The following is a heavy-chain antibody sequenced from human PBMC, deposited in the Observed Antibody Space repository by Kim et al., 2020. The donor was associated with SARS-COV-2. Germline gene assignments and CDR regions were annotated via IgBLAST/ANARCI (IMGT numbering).Heavy chain of an antibody. V-gene: IGHV3-66*01. D-gene: IGHD6-6*01. Sequence: GGSLRLSCAASGFTVSSNYMSWVRQAPGKGLEWVSVIYSGGSTYYPDSVKGRVTISRDNSKNTLYLQMNSLRAEDTAVYYCAREARKQLIYYYYYYMDVWGKGTTVTVSS. CDR1: GFTVSSNY. CDR2: IYSGGST. CDR3: AREARKQLIYYYYYYMDV. J-gene: IGHJ6*03.